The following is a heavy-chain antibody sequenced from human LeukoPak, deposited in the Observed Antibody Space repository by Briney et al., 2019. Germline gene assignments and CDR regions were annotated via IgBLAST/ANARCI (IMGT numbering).Heavy chain of an antibody. V-gene: IGHV3-53*01. CDR1: GFVVTANY. Sequence: GGSLRLSCAASGFVVTANYLAWARQAPGKGLEWVSTISNGGDPFYGDSVKGRSTISRDESTNTFSLQLDSLRVEDMGVYYCALLSGGTFDYWGQGTQVTVAS. D-gene: IGHD2/OR15-2a*01. J-gene: IGHJ4*02. CDR3: ALLSGGTFDY. CDR2: ISNGGDP.